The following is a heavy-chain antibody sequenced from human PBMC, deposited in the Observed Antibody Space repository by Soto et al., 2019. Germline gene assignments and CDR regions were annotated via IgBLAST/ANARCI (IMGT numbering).Heavy chain of an antibody. J-gene: IGHJ4*02. CDR2: IYYSGST. Sequence: QLQLQESGPGLVKPSETLSLTCTVSGGSISSSSYYWGWIRQPPGKGLEWIGSIYYSGSTYYNPSLKSRVTISVDTSKNQFSLKLSSVTAADTAVYYCATPVWGSYRPDVDYWGQGALVTVSS. CDR1: GGSISSSSYY. V-gene: IGHV4-39*01. CDR3: ATPVWGSYRPDVDY. D-gene: IGHD3-16*02.